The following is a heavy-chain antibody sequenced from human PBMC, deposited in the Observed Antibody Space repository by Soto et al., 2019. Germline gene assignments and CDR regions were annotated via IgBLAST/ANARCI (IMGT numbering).Heavy chain of an antibody. V-gene: IGHV1-69*02. J-gene: IGHJ4*02. Sequence: QVQLVQSGAEVKKPGSSVKVSCKASGGTFSSYTISWVRQAPGQGLEWMGRIIPILGIANYAQKFQGRVTMTADKSTSTAYMELSSLRSEDTAVYYCAIANIVATMFDYWGQGTLVTVSS. CDR3: AIANIVATMFDY. CDR1: GGTFSSYT. D-gene: IGHD5-12*01. CDR2: IIPILGIA.